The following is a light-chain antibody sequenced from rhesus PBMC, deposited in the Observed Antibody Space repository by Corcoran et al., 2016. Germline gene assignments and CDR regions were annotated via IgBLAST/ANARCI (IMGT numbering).Light chain of an antibody. CDR3: RQHKSYHLT. CDR1: QGISSY. J-gene: IGKJ4*01. Sequence: DIQMTQSPSSLSASVGDTVTSTCRASQGISSYLNWFQPKPGKAPKLLIYAASSLESGVPSRFSGSGVGTEFTITISRLKPEDLEAYYCRQHKSYHLTFGGGTKVEIK. CDR2: AAS. V-gene: IGKV1-28*02.